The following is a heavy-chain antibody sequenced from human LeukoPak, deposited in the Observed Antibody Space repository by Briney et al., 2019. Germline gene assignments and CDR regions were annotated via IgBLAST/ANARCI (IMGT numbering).Heavy chain of an antibody. J-gene: IGHJ4*02. CDR1: GFSFSNAW. CDR3: SAITIGAAGMIDY. D-gene: IGHD6-13*01. V-gene: IGHV3-15*01. CDR2: IRSHADSGTT. Sequence: PGGSLRLSCAASGFSFSNAWMNWVRQAPGKGLEWVGRIRSHADSGTTEYAAPVKGRFTISRDDSKNTLYLQMNSLRTEDAAVYYCSAITIGAAGMIDYWGQGAQVTVSS.